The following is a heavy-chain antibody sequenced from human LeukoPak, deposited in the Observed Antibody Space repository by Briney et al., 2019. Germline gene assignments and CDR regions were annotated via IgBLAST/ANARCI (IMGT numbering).Heavy chain of an antibody. CDR2: ISSSGSTT. D-gene: IGHD3-22*01. V-gene: IGHV3-48*03. Sequence: GGSLRLSCAASGFTFSSYEMNWVRQAPGKGLEWVSYISSSGSTTYYAGSVKGRFTISRDNSKNTLYLQMNSLTAEDTAIYYCAKDAGATMIIVVNYFDWWGQGTLVTVSS. CDR1: GFTFSSYE. CDR3: AKDAGATMIIVVNYFDW. J-gene: IGHJ4*02.